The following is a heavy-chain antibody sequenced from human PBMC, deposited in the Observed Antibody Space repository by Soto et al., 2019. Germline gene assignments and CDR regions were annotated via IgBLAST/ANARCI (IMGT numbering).Heavy chain of an antibody. V-gene: IGHV4-30-4*01. D-gene: IGHD2-21*01. Sequence: QVQLQESGPGLVTPSQTLSLTCTVSGGSISSGDSYWSWIRQPPGKGLEWIGYIYYRGSIFYNPSLESRVTISVDTSKNQYSLKLSSVTAADTAVYYCARDDCGTSRCSYYYGMDVWGQGTTVTVSS. J-gene: IGHJ6*02. CDR2: IYYRGSI. CDR3: ARDDCGTSRCSYYYGMDV. CDR1: GGSISSGDSY.